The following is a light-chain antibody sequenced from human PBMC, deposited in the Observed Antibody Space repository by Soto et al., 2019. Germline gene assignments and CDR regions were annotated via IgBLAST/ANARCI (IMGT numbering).Light chain of an antibody. Sequence: QSVLTQPPSASGSPGQSVTISCTGTSSDVGAYDYVSWYQQHPGKAPKLMIYDVSNRPSGVSNRFSGSKSGNTASLTISGLQAEDEAEYYCVSYTTFSSYVFGTGTKVTVL. J-gene: IGLJ1*01. CDR1: SSDVGAYDY. CDR3: VSYTTFSSYV. V-gene: IGLV2-14*01. CDR2: DVS.